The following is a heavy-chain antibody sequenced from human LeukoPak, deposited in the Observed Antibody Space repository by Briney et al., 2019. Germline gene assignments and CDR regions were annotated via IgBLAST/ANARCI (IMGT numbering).Heavy chain of an antibody. CDR3: ARLSIAARVDY. Sequence: WXHWIRQAPGKGLVWVSRINSDGSSTSYADSVKGRFTISRDNAKNTLYLQMNSLRAEDTAVYYCARLSIAARVDYWGQGTLVTVSS. CDR1: W. CDR2: INSDGSST. D-gene: IGHD6-6*01. J-gene: IGHJ4*02. V-gene: IGHV3-74*01.